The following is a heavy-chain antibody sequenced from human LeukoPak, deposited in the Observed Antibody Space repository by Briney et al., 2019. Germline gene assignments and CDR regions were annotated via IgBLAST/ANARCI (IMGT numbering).Heavy chain of an antibody. Sequence: ASVKVSCKASGYTFTSYYMHWARPAPGQGLEWMGIINPSGGSTSYAQKFQGRVTMTRDTSTSTVYMELSSLTSEDTAVYYCARRTDYYYHAMDVWGQGTTVTVTS. CDR3: ARRTDYYYHAMDV. D-gene: IGHD1-1*01. V-gene: IGHV1-46*01. CDR2: INPSGGST. CDR1: GYTFTSYY. J-gene: IGHJ6*02.